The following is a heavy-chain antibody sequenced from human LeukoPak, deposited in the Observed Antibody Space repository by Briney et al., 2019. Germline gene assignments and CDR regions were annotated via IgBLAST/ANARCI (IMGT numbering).Heavy chain of an antibody. J-gene: IGHJ3*01. CDR1: GSSFTNYW. V-gene: IGHV5-51*01. Sequence: GGSLQISWNGSGSSFTNYWIGWVRQMPGKGLEWMGIIYPGDSTTKYSPSFEGQVLVSVDKSISTAYLHWGSLKASDTAMYFCARGGYSPSDVVDVWGQGTMVTVS. CDR3: ARGGYSPSDVVDV. D-gene: IGHD3-10*01. CDR2: IYPGDSTT.